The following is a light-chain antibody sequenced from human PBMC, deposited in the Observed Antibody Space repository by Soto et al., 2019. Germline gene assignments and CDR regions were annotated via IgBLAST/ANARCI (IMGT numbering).Light chain of an antibody. CDR1: QSLLHSNGYDS. CDR3: MQALQSPPT. J-gene: IGKJ1*01. CDR2: LGS. Sequence: EIVMTQSPLSLPVTPGEPASISCRSSQSLLHSNGYDSLVWYLQKPGQSPQLLIYLGSNRASGVXAXXSGSGSGTDFTLKISRVEAEDVGVYYCMQALQSPPTFGQGTKVEIK. V-gene: IGKV2-28*01.